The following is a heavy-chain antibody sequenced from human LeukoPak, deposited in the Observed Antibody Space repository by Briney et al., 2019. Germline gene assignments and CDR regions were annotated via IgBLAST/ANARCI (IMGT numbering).Heavy chain of an antibody. V-gene: IGHV3-21*01. J-gene: IGHJ4*02. CDR3: ARGVRKYSSSAGHFY. CDR2: ISSSSYI. D-gene: IGHD6-6*01. CDR1: GFTFSSYS. Sequence: GGSLRLSCAASGFTFSSYSMNWVRQAPGKGLEWVSSISSSSYIYYADSVKGRFTISRDNAKNSLYLQMNSLRAEDTAVYYCARGVRKYSSSAGHFYWGQGTLVTVSS.